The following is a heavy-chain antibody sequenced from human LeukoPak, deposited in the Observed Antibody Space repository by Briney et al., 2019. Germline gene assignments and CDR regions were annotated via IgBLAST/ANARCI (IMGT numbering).Heavy chain of an antibody. V-gene: IGHV3-30-3*01. J-gene: IGHJ4*02. Sequence: GRSLRLSCAASGFTFSSYAMHWVRQAPGKGLEWVAVISYDGSNKYYADSVKGRFTISRDNSKNTLYLQMNSLRAEDTAVYYCARDYIDPASSGPFDYWGQGTLVTVSS. D-gene: IGHD6-19*01. CDR1: GFTFSSYA. CDR2: ISYDGSNK. CDR3: ARDYIDPASSGPFDY.